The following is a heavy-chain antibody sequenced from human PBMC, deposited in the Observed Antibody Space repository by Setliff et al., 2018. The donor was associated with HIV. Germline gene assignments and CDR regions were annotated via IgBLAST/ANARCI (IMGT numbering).Heavy chain of an antibody. D-gene: IGHD3-16*01. CDR1: GFTFSNNW. CDR3: AVRPGGHMDV. CDR2: INADGSGT. V-gene: IGHV3-74*01. Sequence: GGSLRLSCAASGFTFSNNWMHWVRQAPGKGLVWVSRINADGSGTAYADSVKGRFTISRDNAKNTLYLQMNSLRAEDTAVYYCAVRPGGHMDVWGRGTTVTVSS. J-gene: IGHJ6*03.